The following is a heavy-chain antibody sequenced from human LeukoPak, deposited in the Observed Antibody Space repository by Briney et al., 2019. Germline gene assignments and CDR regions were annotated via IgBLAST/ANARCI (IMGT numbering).Heavy chain of an antibody. CDR2: LSRSSHYI. CDR1: GFTFSSYS. V-gene: IGHV3-21*01. Sequence: PGGPLRLSCAASGFTFSSYSMNWLRQAPGKGLEWVSSLSRSSHYIYYAATENGRFTTATDNAKNSLYLQLTSLRAEDTAVYYCARFRIVGATSDAFDIWGQGTMVTVSS. D-gene: IGHD1-26*01. J-gene: IGHJ3*02. CDR3: ARFRIVGATSDAFDI.